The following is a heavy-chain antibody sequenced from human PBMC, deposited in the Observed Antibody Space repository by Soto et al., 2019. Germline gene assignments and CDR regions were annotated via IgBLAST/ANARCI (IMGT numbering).Heavy chain of an antibody. V-gene: IGHV3-7*01. J-gene: IGHJ5*02. D-gene: IGHD6-13*01. CDR1: GFTFSSYW. Sequence: PGGPLRLSCAASGFTFSSYWMSWVRQAPGKGLEWVANIKQDGSEKYYVDSVKGRFTISRDNAKNSLYLQMNSLRAEDTAVYYCARDSGYSSGWSNWFDPWGQGTLVTVSS. CDR3: ARDSGYSSGWSNWFDP. CDR2: IKQDGSEK.